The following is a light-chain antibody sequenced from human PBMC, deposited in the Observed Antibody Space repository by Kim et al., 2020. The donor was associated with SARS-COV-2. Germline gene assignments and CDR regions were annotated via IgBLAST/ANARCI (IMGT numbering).Light chain of an antibody. V-gene: IGLV3-1*01. CDR3: QAWDSSTVV. CDR2: KES. Sequence: SVATGQTARITCAGDKWGDKDGCWDQQKQGQTPVLVIYKESKRPSGIPERVSGSNAGNTATLTISGTQAMDEADYYCQAWDSSTVVFGGGTQLTVL. CDR1: KWGDKD. J-gene: IGLJ2*01.